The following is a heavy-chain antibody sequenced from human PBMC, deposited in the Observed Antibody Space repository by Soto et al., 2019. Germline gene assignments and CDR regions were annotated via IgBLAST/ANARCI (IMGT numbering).Heavy chain of an antibody. J-gene: IGHJ6*03. D-gene: IGHD3-3*01. CDR1: GFTFRGSA. V-gene: IGHV3-73*01. CDR2: IRSKGNNYAT. Sequence: EVQLVESGGGLVQPGGSLKLSCAASGFTFRGSAMHWVRQASGKGLEWVGRIRSKGNNYATAYGASLKDRFTSSRDDSEDTAYLQMNRLSTEATAVYYCSRQASDFWSGKPQYYMNVWGKGATGTVSS. CDR3: SRQASDFWSGKPQYYMNV.